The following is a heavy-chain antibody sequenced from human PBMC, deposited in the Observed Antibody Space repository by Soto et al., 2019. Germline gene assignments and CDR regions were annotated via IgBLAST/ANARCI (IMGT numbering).Heavy chain of an antibody. Sequence: EVQLVEAGGRLVQPGRSLRLSCAASGFTFDDYAMHWVRQAPGKGLEWVSGITWNSDNIYYADSVKGRFTISRDNAKNSLSLQMNSLRAEDTALYYCARSPGGSFYYFDSWGQGTLVTVSS. CDR3: ARSPGGSFYYFDS. J-gene: IGHJ4*02. D-gene: IGHD1-26*01. CDR2: ITWNSDNI. V-gene: IGHV3-9*01. CDR1: GFTFDDYA.